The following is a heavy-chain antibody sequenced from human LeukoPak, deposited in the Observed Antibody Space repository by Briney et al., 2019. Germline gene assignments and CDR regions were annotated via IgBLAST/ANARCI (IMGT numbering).Heavy chain of an antibody. CDR2: ISSSGSTI. Sequence: GGSLRLSCAASGFTLSSYEMNWVRQAPGKGLEWVSYISSSGSTIYYADSVKGRFTISRDNAKNSLYLQMNSLRAEDTAVYYCARALFTGIVGATTPVAYWGQGTLVTVSS. CDR1: GFTLSSYE. CDR3: ARALFTGIVGATTPVAY. V-gene: IGHV3-48*03. J-gene: IGHJ4*02. D-gene: IGHD1-26*01.